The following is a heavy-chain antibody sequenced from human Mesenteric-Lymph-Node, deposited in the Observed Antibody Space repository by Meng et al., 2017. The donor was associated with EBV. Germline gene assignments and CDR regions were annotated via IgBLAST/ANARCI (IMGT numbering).Heavy chain of an antibody. CDR3: AALGSFASSIDP. CDR1: GGSFSDYY. Sequence: HVQRHEWGAGLVKPSGTLSLTCAVYGGSFSDYYWTWNRQPPGKGLEWIGEVNHAGTTIYNPSLESRVTISVDTSKNQFSLKLTSVTAADTAVYFCAALGSFASSIDPWGQGTLVTVSS. J-gene: IGHJ5*02. V-gene: IGHV4-34*01. D-gene: IGHD3-16*01. CDR2: VNHAGTT.